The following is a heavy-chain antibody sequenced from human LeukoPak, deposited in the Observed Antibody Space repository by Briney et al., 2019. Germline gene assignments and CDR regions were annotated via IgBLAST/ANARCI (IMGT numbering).Heavy chain of an antibody. J-gene: IGHJ4*02. V-gene: IGHV3-30*04. CDR3: ARDASDSSGTSID. CDR2: ISYDGSNK. D-gene: IGHD3-22*01. Sequence: PGGSLRLSCAASGFTFSSYAMHWVRQAPGKGLEWVAVISYDGSNKYYADSVKGRFTISRDNSKNTLYLQMNSLRAEDTAVYYCARDASDSSGTSIDWGQGTLVTVSS. CDR1: GFTFSSYA.